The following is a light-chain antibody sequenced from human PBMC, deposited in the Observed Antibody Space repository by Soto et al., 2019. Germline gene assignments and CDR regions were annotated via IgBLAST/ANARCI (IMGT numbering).Light chain of an antibody. CDR2: AVT. CDR1: NSDVGKFDY. Sequence: QSALTQPASVSASPGQSITISCTGTNSDVGKFDYVSWYQHHPGKAPKLVISAVTRRPSGVSDRFSGSKSGNTATLTISGLQAEDEADYYCASYTDTTTQVFGGGTKLTVL. J-gene: IGLJ3*02. CDR3: ASYTDTTTQV. V-gene: IGLV2-14*01.